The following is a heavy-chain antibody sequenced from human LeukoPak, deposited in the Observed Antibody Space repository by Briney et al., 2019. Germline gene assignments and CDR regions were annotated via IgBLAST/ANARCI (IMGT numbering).Heavy chain of an antibody. D-gene: IGHD2-2*01. J-gene: IGHJ4*02. Sequence: ASVKVSCKASGYTFTSYGISWVRQAPGQGLEWMGWISAYNGSTNYAQKLQGRVTMTTDTSTSTAYMELRSLRSDDTAVYYCARHQDIVVVPAATQFDYWGQGTLVTVSS. CDR3: ARHQDIVVVPAATQFDY. CDR1: GYTFTSYG. CDR2: ISAYNGST. V-gene: IGHV1-18*01.